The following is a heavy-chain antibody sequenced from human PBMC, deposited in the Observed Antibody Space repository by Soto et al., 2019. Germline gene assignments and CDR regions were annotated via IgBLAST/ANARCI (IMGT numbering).Heavy chain of an antibody. CDR3: ARGSSITMVRGVIGRTDY. CDR2: INHSGST. V-gene: IGHV4-34*01. CDR1: GGSFSGYY. Sequence: SETLSLTCAVYGGSFSGYYWSWIRQPPGKGLEWIGEINHSGSTNYNPSLKSRVTISVDTSKNQFSLKLSSVTAADTAVYYCARGSSITMVRGVIGRTDYWGQGTLVTVSS. D-gene: IGHD3-10*01. J-gene: IGHJ4*02.